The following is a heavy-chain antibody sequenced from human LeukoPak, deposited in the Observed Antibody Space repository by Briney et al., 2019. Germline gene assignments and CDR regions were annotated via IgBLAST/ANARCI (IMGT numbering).Heavy chain of an antibody. V-gene: IGHV3-30*02. D-gene: IGHD3-22*01. J-gene: IGHJ4*02. CDR3: AKDTYYDSSGYYYHADY. Sequence: PGGSLRLSCAASGFIFISYGMHWVRQAPGKGLEWVAFIRYDGSNKYYADSVKGRFTISRDNSKNTLYLQMNSLRAEDTAVYYCAKDTYYDSSGYYYHADYWGQGTLVTVSS. CDR2: IRYDGSNK. CDR1: GFIFISYG.